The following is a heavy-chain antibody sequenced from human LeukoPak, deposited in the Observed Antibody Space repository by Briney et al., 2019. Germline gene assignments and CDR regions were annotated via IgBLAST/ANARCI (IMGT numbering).Heavy chain of an antibody. J-gene: IGHJ6*03. Sequence: GGSLRLSRAASGFTFSTYTMLWVGQAPGKGLEWVALMSYDGSTKYYADSVRGRFTISRDNSKNTLYLQMNSLRGEDTAVYYCAREVVTRWMDVWVKGTTVTVSS. D-gene: IGHD6-13*01. V-gene: IGHV3-30*04. CDR3: AREVVTRWMDV. CDR2: MSYDGSTK. CDR1: GFTFSTYT.